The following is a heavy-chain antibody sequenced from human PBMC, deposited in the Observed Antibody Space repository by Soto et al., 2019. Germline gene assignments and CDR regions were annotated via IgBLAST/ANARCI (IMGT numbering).Heavy chain of an antibody. J-gene: IGHJ4*02. CDR1: GFTGNTNY. CDR2: IYTGGRI. CDR3: ARALNYDFWRDYPSNKNYYFDY. V-gene: IGHV3-53*01. D-gene: IGHD3-3*01. Sequence: HPVGSLRLSCAVSGFTGNTNYLTWVRQAPGKGLEWVSLIYTGGRISYSDSVKGRFTISRDSSKNTLYLQMNSLRAEDTAVYYCARALNYDFWRDYPSNKNYYFDYWGPGTLVTVSS.